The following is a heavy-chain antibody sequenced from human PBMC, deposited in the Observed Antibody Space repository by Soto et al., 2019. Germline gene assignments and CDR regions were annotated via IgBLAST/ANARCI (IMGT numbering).Heavy chain of an antibody. CDR2: ISAYNGNT. Sequence: ASVKVSCKAPGYTFTKFGISWVRQAPGQGLEWMGWISAYNGNTNYAQKFQGRVTMTTDTSTSTAYMEVRSLRFDDTAVYYCARETYGYYYFDYWGQGTLVTVSS. V-gene: IGHV1-18*01. D-gene: IGHD4-17*01. J-gene: IGHJ4*02. CDR3: ARETYGYYYFDY. CDR1: GYTFTKFG.